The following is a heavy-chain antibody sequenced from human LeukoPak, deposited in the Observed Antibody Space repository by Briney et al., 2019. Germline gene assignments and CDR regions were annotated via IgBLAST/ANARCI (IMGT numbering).Heavy chain of an antibody. Sequence: PGGSMRLSCAASGFTFSSYGMYWVRQAPGKGLEWVAFIRYDGSNKYYADSVKGRFTISRDNSKNTLYLQMNSLRAEDTAVYYCAKDHASAFDIWGQGTMVTVSS. CDR3: AKDHASAFDI. CDR2: IRYDGSNK. J-gene: IGHJ3*02. CDR1: GFTFSSYG. V-gene: IGHV3-30*02.